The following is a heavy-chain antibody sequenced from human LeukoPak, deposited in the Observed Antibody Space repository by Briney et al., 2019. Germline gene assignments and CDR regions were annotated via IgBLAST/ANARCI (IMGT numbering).Heavy chain of an antibody. V-gene: IGHV3-48*03. J-gene: IGHJ5*02. CDR1: GFTFSRYE. Sequence: GGSLRLSCVTSGFTFSRYEMNWVCQAPGKGLEWISYISGSGDTIYYADSVKGRFTISRDNAKNSLYLQMNSLRAEDTAVYHCARAPLVLQYRWWFDPWGQGTLVIVSS. D-gene: IGHD5-24*01. CDR2: ISGSGDTI. CDR3: ARAPLVLQYRWWFDP.